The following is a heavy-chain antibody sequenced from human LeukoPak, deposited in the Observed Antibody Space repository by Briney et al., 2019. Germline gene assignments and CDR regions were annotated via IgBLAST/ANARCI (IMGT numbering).Heavy chain of an antibody. CDR2: IFYSGST. CDR3: ARDLDGGFNRLDP. J-gene: IGHJ5*02. D-gene: IGHD2-15*01. CDR1: GGSISNYY. V-gene: IGHV4-59*01. Sequence: SETLSLTCTVSGGSISNYYWSWIRQPPGKGLEWIGYIFYSGSTDYNPSLKSRVTISIDTSKNQFSLKLSSVTAADTAVYYCARDLDGGFNRLDPWGQGTLVTVSS.